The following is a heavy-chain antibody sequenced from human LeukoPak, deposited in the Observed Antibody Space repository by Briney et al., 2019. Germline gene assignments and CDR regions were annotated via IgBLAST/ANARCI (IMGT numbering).Heavy chain of an antibody. CDR2: INHSGST. J-gene: IGHJ5*02. CDR3: ARRRRYSSGRGWFDP. D-gene: IGHD6-19*01. Sequence: SETLSLTCAVYGGSFSGYYWSWIRQPPGKGLEWIGEINHSGSTNYNPSLKSRVTISVDTSKNQFSLKLSSVTAADTAVYYCARRRRYSSGRGWFDPWGQGTLVTVSS. V-gene: IGHV4-34*01. CDR1: GGSFSGYY.